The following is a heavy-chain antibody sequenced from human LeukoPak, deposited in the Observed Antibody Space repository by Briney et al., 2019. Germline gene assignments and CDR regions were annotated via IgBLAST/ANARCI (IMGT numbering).Heavy chain of an antibody. V-gene: IGHV4-59*01. J-gene: IGHJ6*03. CDR2: IYYSGST. D-gene: IGHD3-10*01. Sequence: SETLSLTCAVYGGSFSGYYWSWIRQPPGKGLEWIGYIYYSGSTNYNPSLKSRVTISVDTSKNQFSLKLSSVTAADTAVYYCARGGYYYGSGSYYNVMDVWGKGTTVTVSS. CDR3: ARGGYYYGSGSYYNVMDV. CDR1: GGSFSGYY.